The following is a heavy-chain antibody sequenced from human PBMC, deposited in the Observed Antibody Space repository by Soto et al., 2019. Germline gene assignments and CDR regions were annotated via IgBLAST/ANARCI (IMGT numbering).Heavy chain of an antibody. V-gene: IGHV3-33*01. Sequence: GGSLRLSCAASGFTFSSYGMHWVHQAPGKGLEWVAVIWYDGSNKYYADSVKGRFTISRDNSKNTLYLQMNSLRAEDTAVYYCARAKRYCSGGSCYPSYYYYYMDVWGKGTTVTVSS. D-gene: IGHD2-15*01. CDR3: ARAKRYCSGGSCYPSYYYYYMDV. CDR1: GFTFSSYG. CDR2: IWYDGSNK. J-gene: IGHJ6*03.